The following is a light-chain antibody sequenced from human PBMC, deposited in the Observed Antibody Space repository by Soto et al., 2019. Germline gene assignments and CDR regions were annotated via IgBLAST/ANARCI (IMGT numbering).Light chain of an antibody. CDR2: AAS. CDR1: QSIGTS. Sequence: DIQMTHSPSSLSASVGDRVTITCRASQSIGTSLNWYQQKTGRAPKLLIYAASTLQSGVPSRFSRSGFGTEFTLTIGSLQPEDFASYSCQRAYSAPHTFGQGTNLEI. CDR3: QRAYSAPHT. J-gene: IGKJ2*01. V-gene: IGKV1-39*01.